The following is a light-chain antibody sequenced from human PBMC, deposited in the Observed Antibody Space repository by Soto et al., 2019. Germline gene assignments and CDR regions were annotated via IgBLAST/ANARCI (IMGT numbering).Light chain of an antibody. CDR2: SAS. J-gene: IGKJ4*01. CDR3: QQYNSWPLT. CDR1: QSVSSN. V-gene: IGKV3D-15*01. Sequence: EIVLTQSPGILSLSPGERATLSCRASQSVSSNLAWYQQKPGQAPRLLMYSASNRATGIPDRFSGSGSGTDFTLTISSLQSEDFAVYYCQQYNSWPLTFGGGTKVDIK.